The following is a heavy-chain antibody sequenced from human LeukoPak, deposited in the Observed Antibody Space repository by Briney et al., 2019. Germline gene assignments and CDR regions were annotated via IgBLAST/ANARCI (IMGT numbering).Heavy chain of an antibody. CDR3: ARHWNDHKVFEY. CDR1: GGSITSGRYY. J-gene: IGHJ4*02. CDR2: LYTNDNT. Sequence: SETLSLTCSVSGGSITSGRYYWTWIRQPAGKGLEWIGRLYTNDNTNYDPSLESRVSISVDTSKNQFSLKLSSVTAADTALYYCARHWNDHKVFEYWGQGTLVTVSS. D-gene: IGHD1-1*01. V-gene: IGHV4-61*02.